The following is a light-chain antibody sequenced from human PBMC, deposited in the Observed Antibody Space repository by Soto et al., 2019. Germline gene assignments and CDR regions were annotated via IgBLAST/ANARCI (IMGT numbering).Light chain of an antibody. V-gene: IGKV3-15*01. Sequence: EIVMTQSPATLSVSPGERATLSCRASQSVSSNFAWYQQKPGQAPRLLIYGASTRATGIPARFSGRGSGTEFTLTISSLQSEDFGVYYCQQYGSTPWSFGQGTKVDIK. CDR3: QQYGSTPWS. CDR2: GAS. J-gene: IGKJ1*01. CDR1: QSVSSN.